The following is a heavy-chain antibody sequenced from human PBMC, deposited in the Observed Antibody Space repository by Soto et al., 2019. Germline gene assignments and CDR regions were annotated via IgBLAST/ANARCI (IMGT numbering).Heavy chain of an antibody. V-gene: IGHV4-4*07. D-gene: IGHD5-12*01. Sequence: SETLSLTCSVSGGSMSGHAWVWIRQAAGKGLEWIGHIYPSGSTNYNPSLKSRVTMSVDTSKNQFSLKLSSVTAADTAVYYCARIAGEWLRLDAFDIWGQGTMVTVSS. J-gene: IGHJ3*02. CDR3: ARIAGEWLRLDAFDI. CDR1: GGSMSGHA. CDR2: IYPSGST.